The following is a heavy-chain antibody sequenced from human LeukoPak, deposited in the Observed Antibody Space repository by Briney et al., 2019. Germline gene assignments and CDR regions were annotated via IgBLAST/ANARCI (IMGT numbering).Heavy chain of an antibody. J-gene: IGHJ5*02. V-gene: IGHV4-39*07. CDR1: GGSIRSSSYN. Sequence: SETLSLTCTVSGGSIRSSSYNWAWIRQPPGKGLECIGSIHYTGTTYYNPSLKSRVTISVDTSKNQFSLKLSSVTAADTAVYYCARSIYHWFDPWGQGTLVTVSS. CDR2: IHYTGTT. CDR3: ARSIYHWFDP. D-gene: IGHD2-2*02.